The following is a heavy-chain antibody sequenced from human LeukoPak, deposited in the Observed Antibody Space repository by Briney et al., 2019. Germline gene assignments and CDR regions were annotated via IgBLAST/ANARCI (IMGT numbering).Heavy chain of an antibody. Sequence: GGSLRLSCAASGFTFSSYWMYWVRQAPGKGLVWVSRINSDGSSTNYADSVKGRFTISRDNAKNTLRLQMNSLRAEDTAVYYCARGGIRFIDYWGQGTLVTVSS. CDR2: INSDGSST. J-gene: IGHJ4*02. D-gene: IGHD3-10*01. CDR3: ARGGIRFIDY. CDR1: GFTFSSYW. V-gene: IGHV3-74*01.